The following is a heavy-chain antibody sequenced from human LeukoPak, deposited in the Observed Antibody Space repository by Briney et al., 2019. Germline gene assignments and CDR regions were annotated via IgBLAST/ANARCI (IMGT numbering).Heavy chain of an antibody. CDR1: GYTFTNYW. CDR3: AASTYGSGAYVGFDS. J-gene: IGHJ4*02. D-gene: IGHD3-10*01. CDR2: MYPGDSDT. V-gene: IGHV5-51*01. Sequence: HGESLKISCKAFGYTFTNYWIGWVRQMPGKGLEWMGIMYPGDSDTRYSPSFQGQVTISADKSISTAYLQWSSLKASDTAMYYCAASTYGSGAYVGFDSWGQGTLVTVSS.